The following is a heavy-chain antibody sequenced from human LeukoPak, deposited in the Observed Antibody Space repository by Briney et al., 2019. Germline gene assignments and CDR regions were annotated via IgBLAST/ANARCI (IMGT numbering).Heavy chain of an antibody. CDR3: ATLQGQCSSTSCYNNWFDH. CDR2: MCYSGST. D-gene: IGHD2-2*01. J-gene: IGHJ5*02. Sequence: PSETLSLTCTVSGGSISSYYWSWIRQPPGKGLEWIGCMCYSGSTNYNPSLKSRVTISVDTSKNQFPLKLSSVTAADTAVYYCATLQGQCSSTSCYNNWFDHWGQGTLVTVSS. CDR1: GGSISSYY. V-gene: IGHV4-59*01.